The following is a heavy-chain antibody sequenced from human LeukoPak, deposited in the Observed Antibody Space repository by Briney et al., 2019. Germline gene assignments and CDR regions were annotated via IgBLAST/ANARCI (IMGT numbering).Heavy chain of an antibody. CDR1: GYTFTSYG. CDR2: ISAYNGNT. V-gene: IGHV1-18*01. J-gene: IGHJ3*02. CDR3: AGSRGDAFDI. D-gene: IGHD3-10*01. Sequence: ASVKVSCKASGYTFTSYGISWVRQAPGQGLEWMGWISAYNGNTNYAQKLQGRVTITADTSTDTAYMELSSLRSEDTAVYYCAGSRGDAFDIWGQGTMVTVSS.